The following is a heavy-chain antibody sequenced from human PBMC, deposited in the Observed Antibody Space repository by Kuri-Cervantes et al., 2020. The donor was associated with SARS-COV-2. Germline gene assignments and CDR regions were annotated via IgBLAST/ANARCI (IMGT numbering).Heavy chain of an antibody. CDR3: AKDRVGVQGF. Sequence: GSLRLSCAASGFNFSRTDMHWVRQAPGKGLEWVAVISHDGKNKKCIASGKGRFTISRDNSQNTLYLHMKSLRSEDTAMYYCAKDRVGVQGFWGQGTLVTVSS. CDR1: GFNFSRTD. J-gene: IGHJ4*02. V-gene: IGHV3-30*18. CDR2: ISHDGKNK. D-gene: IGHD2-21*01.